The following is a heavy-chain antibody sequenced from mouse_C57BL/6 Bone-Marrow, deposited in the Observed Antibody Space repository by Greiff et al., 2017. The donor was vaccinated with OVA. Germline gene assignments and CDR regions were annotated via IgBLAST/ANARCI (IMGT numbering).Heavy chain of an antibody. D-gene: IGHD1-1*01. CDR1: GYTFTSYW. V-gene: IGHV1-50*01. Sequence: VQLQQPGAELVKPGASVKLSCKASGYTFTSYWMQWVKQRPGQGLEWIGEIDPSDSYTNYNQKFKGKATLTVDTSSSTAYMQLSSLTSEDSAVYYCAREEDYYGSRAYFDYWGQGTTLTVSS. J-gene: IGHJ2*01. CDR3: AREEDYYGSRAYFDY. CDR2: IDPSDSYT.